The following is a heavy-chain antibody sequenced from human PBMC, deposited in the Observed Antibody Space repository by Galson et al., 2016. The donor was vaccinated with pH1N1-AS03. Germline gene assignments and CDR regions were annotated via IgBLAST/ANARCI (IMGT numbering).Heavy chain of an antibody. D-gene: IGHD3-16*02. Sequence: LRLSCAASGFTFSSHGMHWVRQTPGKGLEWVAVIWHDGSEKYYADSVKGRFTISRDNSKNTLYLQMNSLRAEDTAVYYCARDRHYYDYIWGTYRYDWYFDLWGRGTLVTVSS. CDR2: IWHDGSEK. CDR1: GFTFSSHG. V-gene: IGHV3-33*01. J-gene: IGHJ2*01. CDR3: ARDRHYYDYIWGTYRYDWYFDL.